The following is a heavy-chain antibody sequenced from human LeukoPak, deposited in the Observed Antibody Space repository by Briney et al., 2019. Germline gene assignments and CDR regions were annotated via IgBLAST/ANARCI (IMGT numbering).Heavy chain of an antibody. Sequence: ASVKVSCEASGYTFTTYDLNRVRQATGQGLEWMGWMNPNSGNTGYAQKIQGRVTMTRNTSISTAYMELNNLTSEDTAVYYCARRIRGAPTDHWGQGTLVTVSS. V-gene: IGHV1-8*01. CDR3: ARRIRGAPTDH. CDR1: GYTFTTYD. CDR2: MNPNSGNT. D-gene: IGHD3-10*01. J-gene: IGHJ4*02.